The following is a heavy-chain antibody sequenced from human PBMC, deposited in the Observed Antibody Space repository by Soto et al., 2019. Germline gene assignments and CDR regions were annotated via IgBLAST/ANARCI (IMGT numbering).Heavy chain of an antibody. J-gene: IGHJ4*02. CDR2: IWYDGSNK. D-gene: IGHD4-17*01. CDR1: GFTFSSYG. CDR3: ARDPDAPYVSDYATDFDY. V-gene: IGHV3-33*01. Sequence: PGGSLRLSCAASGFTFSSYGMHWVRQAPGKGLEWVAVIWYDGSNKYYADSVKGRFTISRDNSKNTLYLQMNSLRAEDTAVYYCARDPDAPYVSDYATDFDYWGQGTLVTVSS.